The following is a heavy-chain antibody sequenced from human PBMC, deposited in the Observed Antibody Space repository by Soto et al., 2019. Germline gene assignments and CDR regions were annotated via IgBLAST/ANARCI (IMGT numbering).Heavy chain of an antibody. Sequence: GGSLRLSCAASGFTFSSYAMSWVRQAPGKGLEWVSAISGSGGSTYYADSVKGRFTISRDNSKNTLYLQMNSLRAEDTAVYYCSIDSWSRYSRSLYSNWGQGTLVIVSS. CDR2: ISGSGGST. V-gene: IGHV3-23*01. D-gene: IGHD6-13*01. J-gene: IGHJ4*02. CDR1: GFTFSSYA. CDR3: SIDSWSRYSRSLYSN.